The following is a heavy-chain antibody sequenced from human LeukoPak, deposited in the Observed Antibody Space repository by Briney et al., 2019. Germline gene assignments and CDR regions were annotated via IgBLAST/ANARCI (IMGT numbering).Heavy chain of an antibody. CDR2: INHSGST. Sequence: SETLSLTCAVYGGSFSGYYWSWIRQPPGKGLEWIGEINHSGSTNYNPSLKSRVTISVDTSKNQFSLKLSSVTAADTAVYYCARSGELRYFDWHFDYWGQGTLVTVSS. J-gene: IGHJ4*02. CDR1: GGSFSGYY. CDR3: ARSGELRYFDWHFDY. V-gene: IGHV4-34*01. D-gene: IGHD3-9*01.